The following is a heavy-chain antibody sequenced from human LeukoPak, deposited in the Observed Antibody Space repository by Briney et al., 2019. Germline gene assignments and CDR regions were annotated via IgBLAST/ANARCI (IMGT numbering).Heavy chain of an antibody. D-gene: IGHD1-26*01. CDR3: ARHAWVGRTRFDY. CDR1: GGSIPSRSFY. J-gene: IGHJ4*02. V-gene: IGHV4-39*01. Sequence: SETLSLTCIVSGGSIPSRSFYWGWIRQPPGKGLEWIGSIYYSGTTHYNPSLKSRATLSVDTSKNQFSLNLSSVTAPDTAVYYCARHAWVGRTRFDYWGRGTLVTVSS. CDR2: IYYSGTT.